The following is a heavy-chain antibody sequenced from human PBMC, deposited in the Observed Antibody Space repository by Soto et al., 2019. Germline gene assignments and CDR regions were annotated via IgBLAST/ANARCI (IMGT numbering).Heavy chain of an antibody. CDR3: ARDPLREVTTMGGFPDYYYYGMDV. CDR1: GGTFSSYA. D-gene: IGHD4-4*01. V-gene: IGHV1-69*13. Sequence: SVKVSCKASGGTFSSYAISWVRQAPGQGLEWMGGIIPIFGTANYAQKFQGRVTITADESTSTAYMELSSLRSEDTAVYYCARDPLREVTTMGGFPDYYYYGMDVWGQGTTVTVSS. CDR2: IIPIFGTA. J-gene: IGHJ6*02.